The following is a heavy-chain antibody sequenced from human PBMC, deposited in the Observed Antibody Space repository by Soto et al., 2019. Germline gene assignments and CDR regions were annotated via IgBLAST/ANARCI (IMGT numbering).Heavy chain of an antibody. CDR1: GYTFTSYG. CDR2: IIAYNFNT. CDR3: ARSRAEAVDFDY. D-gene: IGHD6-13*01. J-gene: IGHJ4*02. Sequence: ASVKVSCKASGYTFTSYGISWVRQAPVQVLELIVWIIAYNFNTNYSQKLQGRFTITTYTSTSTSYMELRTLRSDDTAVYYCARSRAEAVDFDYWGQGTLVTVSS. V-gene: IGHV1-18*01.